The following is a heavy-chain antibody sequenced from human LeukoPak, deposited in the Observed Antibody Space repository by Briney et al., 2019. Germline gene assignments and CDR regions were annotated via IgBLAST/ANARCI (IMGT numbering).Heavy chain of an antibody. CDR1: GGSISSSGYS. J-gene: IGHJ2*01. V-gene: IGHV4-30-2*01. CDR2: IYHSGST. Sequence: SQTLSLTCAVSGGSISSSGYSWSWIRQPPGKGLEWIGYIYHSGSTYYNPSLKSRVTISVDRSKNQFSLKLSSVTAADTAAYYCARGGYCSGGSCYPDDYFDLWGRGTLVTVSS. D-gene: IGHD2-15*01. CDR3: ARGGYCSGGSCYPDDYFDL.